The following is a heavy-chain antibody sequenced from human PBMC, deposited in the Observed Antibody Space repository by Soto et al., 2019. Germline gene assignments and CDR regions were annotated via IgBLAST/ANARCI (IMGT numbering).Heavy chain of an antibody. CDR2: ISFDGSTT. Sequence: EVQLVESGGGLVQPGGSLSLSCAASGFTFSSYWMHWVRQASGKGLVWVSRISFDGSTTTYADSVKGRFTISRDNAKNTLYLQMNNLRGEDSAVYYCARDHGMFLSYYYYGMDVWGQGTTVTVSS. CDR3: ARDHGMFLSYYYYGMDV. J-gene: IGHJ6*02. CDR1: GFTFSSYW. V-gene: IGHV3-74*01. D-gene: IGHD3-10*02.